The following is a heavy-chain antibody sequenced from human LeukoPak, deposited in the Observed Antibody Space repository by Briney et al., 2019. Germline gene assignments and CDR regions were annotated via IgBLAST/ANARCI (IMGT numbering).Heavy chain of an antibody. V-gene: IGHV3-30*18. Sequence: GGSLRLSCAASGFTFSSYGMHWVRQTPGKGLEWVAVISYDGSNKYYADSVKGRFTISRDNSKNTLYLQMNSLRAEDTAIYYCAKVAGTGFNHFDYWGQGTLVTVSS. CDR2: ISYDGSNK. CDR1: GFTFSSYG. CDR3: AKVAGTGFNHFDY. D-gene: IGHD6-19*01. J-gene: IGHJ4*02.